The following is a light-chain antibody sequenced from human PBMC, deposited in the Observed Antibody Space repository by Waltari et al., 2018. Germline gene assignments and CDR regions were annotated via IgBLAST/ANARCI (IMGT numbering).Light chain of an antibody. CDR2: DVT. Sequence: QSALTQPASVSGSPGQTITISCTGIGGAIGASDFAPWYQHLPGRAPQVIIYDVTARPSGVSHRFSASKSSNTASLTISGLQPEDEGDYYCTSQTLDGVVIFGGGTQVTV. CDR3: TSQTLDGVVI. J-gene: IGLJ2*01. V-gene: IGLV2-14*03. CDR1: GGAIGASDF.